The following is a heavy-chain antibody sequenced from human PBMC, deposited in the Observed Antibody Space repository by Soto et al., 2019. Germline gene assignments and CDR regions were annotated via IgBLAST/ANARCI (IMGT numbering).Heavy chain of an antibody. J-gene: IGHJ4*02. CDR3: ARLLRLGELSFDY. V-gene: IGHV4-30-4*01. Sequence: QVQLQESGPGLVKPSQTLSLTCTVSGGSISSGDYYWSWIRQPPEKGLEWIGYIYYSGSTYYTPSLKSRVTISVDTSKNQFSLKLSSVTATDTAVYYCARLLRLGELSFDYWGQGTLVTVSS. D-gene: IGHD3-16*02. CDR2: IYYSGST. CDR1: GGSISSGDYY.